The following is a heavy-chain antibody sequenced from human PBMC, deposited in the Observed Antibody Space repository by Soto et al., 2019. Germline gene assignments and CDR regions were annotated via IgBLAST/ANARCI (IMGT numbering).Heavy chain of an antibody. CDR3: AKALCPSVNFFYDMDV. CDR1: GFTFGSYA. CDR2: LGGNGFTT. V-gene: IGHV3-23*01. Sequence: EVHLLESGGGLVQPGGSLRLSCVVSGFTFGSYAMSWVRQAPEKGPEWVAILGGNGFTTYYADSVKGRFTISGDKSTSTLFLQMNSLRADDTGVYYCAKALCPSVNFFYDMDVWGRGTSVTVSS. J-gene: IGHJ6*03. D-gene: IGHD2-2*01.